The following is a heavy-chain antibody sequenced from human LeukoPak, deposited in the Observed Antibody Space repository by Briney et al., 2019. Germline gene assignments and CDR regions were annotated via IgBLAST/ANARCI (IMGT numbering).Heavy chain of an antibody. V-gene: IGHV3-23*01. CDR2: ISESGGST. CDR3: AKAPRVTTGY. Sequence: GGSLRLSCIASRFPFSTYTMTWVRQAAGKGPEWVSSISESGGSTYYADSVKGRFTISRDNSMNTLYLQMNSLRAEDTAVYYCAKAPRVTTGYWGQGTQVTVSS. CDR1: RFPFSTYT. J-gene: IGHJ4*02. D-gene: IGHD4-17*01.